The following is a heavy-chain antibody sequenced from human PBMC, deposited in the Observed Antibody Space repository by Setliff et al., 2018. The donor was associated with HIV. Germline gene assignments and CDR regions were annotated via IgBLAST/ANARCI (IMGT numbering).Heavy chain of an antibody. CDR1: GYTFNSYG. CDR3: ARGMVWGRFSTSSDY. D-gene: IGHD6-6*01. V-gene: IGHV1-2*02. J-gene: IGHJ4*02. CDR2: INPDSGVT. Sequence: GASVKVSCKAFGYTFNSYGINWVRQAPGQGLESMGWINPDSGVTYYAQRFQGRVTMTRDTSITTAYMELTSLRSDDTAVYYCARGMVWGRFSTSSDYWGQGTLVTVSS.